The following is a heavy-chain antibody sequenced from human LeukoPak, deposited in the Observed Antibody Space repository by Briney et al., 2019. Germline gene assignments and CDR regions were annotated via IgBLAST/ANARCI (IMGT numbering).Heavy chain of an antibody. CDR2: IIPISGTA. CDR3: ARVGGGNSHDLDAFDI. CDR1: GGTFSSYA. D-gene: IGHD4-23*01. V-gene: IGHV1-69*01. Sequence: GASVKVSCKASGGTFSSYAISWVRQAPGQGLEWMGGIIPISGTANYAQKFQGRVTITADESTSTAYMELSSLRSEDTAVYYCARVGGGNSHDLDAFDIWGQGTMVTVSS. J-gene: IGHJ3*02.